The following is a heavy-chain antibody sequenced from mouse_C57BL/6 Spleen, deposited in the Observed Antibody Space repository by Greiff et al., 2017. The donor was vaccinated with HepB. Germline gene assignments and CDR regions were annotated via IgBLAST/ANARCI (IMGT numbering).Heavy chain of an antibody. CDR3: ARPYGNYVWFAY. V-gene: IGHV14-2*01. CDR1: GFNIKDYY. CDR2: IDPEDGET. Sequence: DVKLQESGAELVKPGASVKLSCTASGFNIKDYYMHWVKQRTEKGLEWIGRIDPEDGETKYAPKFQGKATITADTSSNTAYLQLSSLTSEATAVYYCARPYGNYVWFAYWGQGTLVTVSA. D-gene: IGHD2-1*01. J-gene: IGHJ3*01.